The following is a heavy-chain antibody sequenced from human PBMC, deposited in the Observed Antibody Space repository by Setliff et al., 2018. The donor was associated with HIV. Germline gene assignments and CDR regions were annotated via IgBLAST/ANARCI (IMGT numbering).Heavy chain of an antibody. D-gene: IGHD3-16*01. CDR3: ATSPPREYSASAYIWGSDYFDY. V-gene: IGHV3-33*03. CDR1: GLNFSVYD. Sequence: SCAASGLNFSVYDIHWVRQAPGKGLEWLAVSWYDGNNKKYSSSVKGRFTISRDNSRNTFNLEMDSLTAEDTAVYYCATSPPREYSASAYIWGSDYFDYWGRGALVTVSS. J-gene: IGHJ4*02. CDR2: SWYDGNNK.